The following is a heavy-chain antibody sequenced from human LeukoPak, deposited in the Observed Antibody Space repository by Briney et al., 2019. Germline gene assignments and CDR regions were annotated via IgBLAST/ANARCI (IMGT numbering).Heavy chain of an antibody. CDR2: ISGSGDSS. D-gene: IGHD3-22*01. V-gene: IGHV3-23*01. Sequence: GGSLRLSCAASGFTFSSYAMSWVRQAPGKGLEWVSAISGSGDSSYYAGSVKGRFTISRDNSKNTLYLQMNSLRAEDTAVYYCAKVAKDYYDSSGYYYGYYFDYWGQGTLVTVSS. CDR1: GFTFSSYA. CDR3: AKVAKDYYDSSGYYYGYYFDY. J-gene: IGHJ4*02.